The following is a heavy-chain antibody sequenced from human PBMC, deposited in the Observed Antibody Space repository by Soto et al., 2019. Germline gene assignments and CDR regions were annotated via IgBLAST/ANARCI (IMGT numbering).Heavy chain of an antibody. Sequence: GGSLRLSCAASGFTFSGSAMHWVRQASGKGLEWVGRIRSKANSYATAYAASVKGRFTISRDDSKNTAYLQMNSLKTEDTAVYYCTVPLGYCSGGSCYQIHYFDYWGQGTLVTVSS. V-gene: IGHV3-73*01. D-gene: IGHD2-15*01. CDR3: TVPLGYCSGGSCYQIHYFDY. CDR1: GFTFSGSA. J-gene: IGHJ4*02. CDR2: IRSKANSYAT.